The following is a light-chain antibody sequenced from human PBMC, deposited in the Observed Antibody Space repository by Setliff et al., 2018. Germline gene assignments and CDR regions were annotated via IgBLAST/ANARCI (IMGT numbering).Light chain of an antibody. V-gene: IGLV3-21*03. CDR3: QVWNSETYPYV. J-gene: IGLJ1*01. CDR2: DDT. CDR1: NIGAKS. Sequence: SYALTRPPSVSVAPGRTARIPCGGANIGAKSVHWYQHRASQAPVLVVYDDTDRPSGIPERFSGSNSGNTATLTISRVEAGDEADYYCQVWNSETYPYVFGSGTKVTVL.